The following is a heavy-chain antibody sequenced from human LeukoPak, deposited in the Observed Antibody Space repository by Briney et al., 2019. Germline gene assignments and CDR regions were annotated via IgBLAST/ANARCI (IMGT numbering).Heavy chain of an antibody. CDR3: VRARHSYVPIPIFDP. CDR1: GYTFTGYY. Sequence: ASVKVSCKASGYTFTGYYIHWVRQAPGQGLEWMGWINPNRGGTNYAQKLQGRVTMTRDTSISTAYMELNRLRSDDTAVYYCVRARHSYVPIPIFDPWGQGTLVTVSS. D-gene: IGHD3-16*01. V-gene: IGHV1-2*02. CDR2: INPNRGGT. J-gene: IGHJ5*02.